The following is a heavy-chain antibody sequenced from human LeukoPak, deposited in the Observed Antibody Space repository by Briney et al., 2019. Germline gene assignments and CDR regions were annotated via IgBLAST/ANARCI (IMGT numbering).Heavy chain of an antibody. J-gene: IGHJ4*02. CDR3: ARDGGDPFDY. Sequence: SQTLSLTCTVSGASISSGGTSWTWIRQHPGKGLEWIAYISDSGSTYYHPSLKSRGTISEDTSKNQFSLKVTSVTAADTAVYYCARDGGDPFDYWGQGTLVTVSS. CDR1: GASISSGGTS. CDR2: ISDSGST. V-gene: IGHV4-31*03. D-gene: IGHD4-17*01.